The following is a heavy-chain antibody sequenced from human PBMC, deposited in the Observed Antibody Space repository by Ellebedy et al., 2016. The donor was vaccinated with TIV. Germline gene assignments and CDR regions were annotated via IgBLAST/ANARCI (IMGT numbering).Heavy chain of an antibody. Sequence: ASVKVSXKASGYTFTGYYMHWVRQAPGQGLEWMGWINPNSGGTNYAQKFQGRVTMTRDTSISTAYMELSRLRSDDTAVYYCARSALLWFGDTERYFDLWGRGTLVTVSS. CDR1: GYTFTGYY. CDR2: INPNSGGT. D-gene: IGHD3-10*01. V-gene: IGHV1-2*02. CDR3: ARSALLWFGDTERYFDL. J-gene: IGHJ2*01.